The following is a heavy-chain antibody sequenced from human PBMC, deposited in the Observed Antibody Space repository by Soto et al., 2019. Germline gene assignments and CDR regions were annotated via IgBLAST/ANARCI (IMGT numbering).Heavy chain of an antibody. CDR1: GGSISSGDYY. CDR2: IFYSGIT. J-gene: IGHJ4*02. V-gene: IGHV4-30-4*01. D-gene: IGHD2-15*01. Sequence: QVQLQESGPGLVKPSQTLPLTCTVSGGSISSGDYYWNWIRQPPGKGLEWIGYIFYSGITYYNPSLKSRLTISVDTSESQFSLRLSSVTAADTAVYYCARAAGWSHNFDYWGQGTLVTVSS. CDR3: ARAAGWSHNFDY.